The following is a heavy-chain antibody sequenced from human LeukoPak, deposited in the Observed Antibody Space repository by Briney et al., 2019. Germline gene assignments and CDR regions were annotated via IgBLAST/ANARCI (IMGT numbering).Heavy chain of an antibody. D-gene: IGHD3-3*01. J-gene: IGHJ5*02. CDR1: GFTFSSYG. CDR3: AREGNDFWSGYSTNWFDP. V-gene: IGHV3-30*02. CDR2: IRYDGSNK. Sequence: PGGSLRLSCGASGFTFSSYGMHWVRQAPGKGLEWVAFIRYDGSNKYYADSVKGRFTISRDNSKNTLYLQMNSLRAEDTAVYYCAREGNDFWSGYSTNWFDPWGQGTLVTVSS.